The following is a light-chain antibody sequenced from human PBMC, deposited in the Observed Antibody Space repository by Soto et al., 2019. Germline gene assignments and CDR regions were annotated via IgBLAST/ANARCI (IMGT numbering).Light chain of an antibody. CDR1: SSNIGAGYD. CDR3: QSYDSRLSGSDV. V-gene: IGLV1-40*01. J-gene: IGLJ1*01. Sequence: QSALTQPPSVSGAPGQRVTISCTGSSSNIGAGYDVNWYQQLPGTAPKLLIFGDSNRPSGVPDRFSGSKSGTSASLAITGLQADDEADYYCQSYDSRLSGSDVFGAGTKVTVL. CDR2: GDS.